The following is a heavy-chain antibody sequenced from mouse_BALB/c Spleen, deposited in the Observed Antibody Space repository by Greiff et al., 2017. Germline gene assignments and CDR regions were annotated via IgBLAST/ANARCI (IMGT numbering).Heavy chain of an antibody. J-gene: IGHJ3*01. CDR1: GFNIKDTY. CDR3: ARGHYYGSSCWFAY. V-gene: IGHV14-3*02. D-gene: IGHD1-1*01. Sequence: VQLQQSGAELVKPGASVKLSCTASGFNIKDTYMHWVKQRPEQGLEWIGRIDPANGNTKYDPKFQGKATITADTSSNTAYLQLSSLTSEDTAVYYCARGHYYGSSCWFAYWGQGTLVTVSA. CDR2: IDPANGNT.